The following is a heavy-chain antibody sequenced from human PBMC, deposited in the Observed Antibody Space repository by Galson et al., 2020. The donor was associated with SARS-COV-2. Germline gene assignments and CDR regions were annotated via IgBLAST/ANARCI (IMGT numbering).Heavy chain of an antibody. CDR3: AREDNFFLVVTATRMCYFDY. CDR2: INSSGST. D-gene: IGHD2-21*02. V-gene: IGHV4-34*01. J-gene: IGHJ4*02. CDR1: GGSFSGYY. Sequence: SETLSLTCAVYGGSFSGYYWSWIRQPPGKGLEWIGEINSSGSTNYNPSLKSRVTISVDTSKNHFSLKLSSVTAADTAVYYCAREDNFFLVVTATRMCYFDYWVRGTLATVSS.